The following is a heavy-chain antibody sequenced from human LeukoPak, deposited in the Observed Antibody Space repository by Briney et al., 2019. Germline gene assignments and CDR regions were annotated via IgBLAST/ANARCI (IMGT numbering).Heavy chain of an antibody. D-gene: IGHD6-13*01. CDR2: IYSGGTT. J-gene: IGHJ4*02. V-gene: IGHV3-66*01. CDR3: ARGAAAGLVPNFDY. CDR1: GFNVNSNY. Sequence: GGSLRLSCAASGFNVNSNYMSWVRQAPGKGLDWVSVIYSGGTTYYADSVKGRFTISRDNAKNSLYLQMNSLRAEDTAVYYCARGAAAGLVPNFDYWGQGTLVTVSS.